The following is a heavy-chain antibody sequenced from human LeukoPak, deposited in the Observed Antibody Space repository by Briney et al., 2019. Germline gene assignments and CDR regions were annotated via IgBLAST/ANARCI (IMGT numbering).Heavy chain of an antibody. CDR3: ARGGYQMLVGWFDP. V-gene: IGHV4-59*01. CDR1: GGSISSYY. CDR2: IYYSGST. Sequence: KPSETLSLTCTVSGGSISSYYWSWIRQPPGKGLEWIGYIYYSGSTNYNPSLKSRVTISVDMSKNQFSLKLSSVTAGDTAVYYCARGGYQMLVGWFDPWGQGTLVTVSS. D-gene: IGHD2-2*01. J-gene: IGHJ5*02.